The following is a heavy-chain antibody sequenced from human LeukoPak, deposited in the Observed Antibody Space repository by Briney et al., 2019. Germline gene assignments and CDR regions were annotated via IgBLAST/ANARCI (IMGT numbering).Heavy chain of an antibody. V-gene: IGHV1-69*04. J-gene: IGHJ6*02. CDR1: GGTFSSYA. D-gene: IGHD1-26*01. CDR3: ARGVGATQWARYYYGMDV. Sequence: ASVKVSCKASGGTFSSYAISWVRQAPGQGLEWMGRIIPILGIANYAQKFQGRVTITADKSTSTAYMELSSLRSEDTAVYYWARGVGATQWARYYYGMDVWGQGTTVTVFS. CDR2: IIPILGIA.